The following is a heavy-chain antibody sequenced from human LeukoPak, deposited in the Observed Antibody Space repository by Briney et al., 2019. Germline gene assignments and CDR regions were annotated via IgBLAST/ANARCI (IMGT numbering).Heavy chain of an antibody. CDR3: ARKRAPYYDILTGPNNNWFDP. CDR2: ICYSGST. D-gene: IGHD3-9*01. V-gene: IGHV4-39*01. CDR1: GGSISSSSYY. Sequence: SETLSHTCTVSGGSISSSSYYWGWIRQPPGKGLEWIGSICYSGSTYYNPSLKSRVAISVDTSKNQFSLKLSSVTAADTAVYYCARKRAPYYDILTGPNNNWFDPWGQGTLVTVSS. J-gene: IGHJ5*02.